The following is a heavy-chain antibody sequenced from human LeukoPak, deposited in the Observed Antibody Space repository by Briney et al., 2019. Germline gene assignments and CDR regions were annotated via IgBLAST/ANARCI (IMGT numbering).Heavy chain of an antibody. CDR3: AISGGYWAWAH. Sequence: PGGSLRLSCAASGFTFNNYAMSWVRQAPGKGLEWVSGISGSGGSTYYADSVKGRFTISRDNSKNTLFLQMNSLRAEDTAVYYCAISGGYWAWAHWGQGTLVTVSS. CDR1: GFTFNNYA. D-gene: IGHD1-26*01. CDR2: ISGSGGST. V-gene: IGHV3-23*01. J-gene: IGHJ4*02.